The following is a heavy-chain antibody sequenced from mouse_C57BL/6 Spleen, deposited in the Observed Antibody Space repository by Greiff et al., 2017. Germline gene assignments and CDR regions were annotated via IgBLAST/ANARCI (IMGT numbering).Heavy chain of an antibody. J-gene: IGHJ4*01. D-gene: IGHD1-1*01. CDR3: AREAVVATGAMDY. CDR2: ISSGGSYT. V-gene: IGHV5-6*02. CDR1: GFTFSSYG. Sequence: EVMLVESGGDLVKPGGSLKLSCAASGFTFSSYGMSWVRQTPDKRLEWVATISSGGSYTYYPDSVKGRFTISRDNAKNTLYLQMSSLKSEDTAMYYCAREAVVATGAMDYWGQGTSVTVSS.